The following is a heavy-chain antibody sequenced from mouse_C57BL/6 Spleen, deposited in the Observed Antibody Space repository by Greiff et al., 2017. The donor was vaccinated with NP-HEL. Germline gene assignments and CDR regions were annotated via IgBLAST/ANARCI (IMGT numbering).Heavy chain of an antibody. J-gene: IGHJ1*03. Sequence: EVKLMESGGGLVKPGGSLKLSCAASGFTFSSYAMPWVRQTPEKRLEWVATISDGGSYTYYPDNVKGRVTISRDNAKNTLYLQMSHLKSEDTAMYYCARGTGTAWYFDVWGTGTTVTVSS. CDR3: ARGTGTAWYFDV. CDR2: ISDGGSYT. V-gene: IGHV5-4*03. CDR1: GFTFSSYA. D-gene: IGHD4-1*01.